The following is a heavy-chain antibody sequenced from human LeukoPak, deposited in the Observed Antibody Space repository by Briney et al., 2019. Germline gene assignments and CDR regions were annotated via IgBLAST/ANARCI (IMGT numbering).Heavy chain of an antibody. V-gene: IGHV3-11*04. CDR2: ISSSGSTI. CDR3: ARDHGRGSTDYFDY. Sequence: GGSLRLSCAASGFTFSDYYMSWIRQAPGKGLEWVSYISSSGSTIYYADSVKGRFSISRDTAKNSLYLQMNSLGVDDTAVYYCARDHGRGSTDYFDYWGQGTLVTVSS. J-gene: IGHJ4*02. D-gene: IGHD3-10*01. CDR1: GFTFSDYY.